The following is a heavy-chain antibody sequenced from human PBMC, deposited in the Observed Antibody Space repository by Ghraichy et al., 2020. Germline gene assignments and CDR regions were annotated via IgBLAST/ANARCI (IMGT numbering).Heavy chain of an antibody. CDR2: ISWGSTTI. V-gene: IGHV3-9*01. D-gene: IGHD3-10*01. Sequence: GGSLRLSCAASGFAFDNFVMHWGRQRPGKGLEWVSGISWGSTTIGYADSVKGRFTISRENAKNSLYLQMNSMTIEDTAFYYCAKGFAFSNYFDAWGQGILVTVSS. J-gene: IGHJ4*02. CDR1: GFAFDNFV. CDR3: AKGFAFSNYFDA.